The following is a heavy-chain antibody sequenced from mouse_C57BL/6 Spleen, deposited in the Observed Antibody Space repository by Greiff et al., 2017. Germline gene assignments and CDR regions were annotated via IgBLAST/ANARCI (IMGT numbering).Heavy chain of an antibody. D-gene: IGHD2-5*01. V-gene: IGHV1-42*01. CDR1: GYSFTGYY. CDR3: ASYYSNLFAY. CDR2: INPSTGGT. Sequence: EVQLQQSGPELVKPGASVKISCKASGYSFTGYYMNWVKQSPEKSLEWIGEINPSTGGTTYNQKFKAKATLTVDKSSSTAYMQLKSLTSEDSAVXYCASYYSNLFAYWGQGTLVTVSA. J-gene: IGHJ3*01.